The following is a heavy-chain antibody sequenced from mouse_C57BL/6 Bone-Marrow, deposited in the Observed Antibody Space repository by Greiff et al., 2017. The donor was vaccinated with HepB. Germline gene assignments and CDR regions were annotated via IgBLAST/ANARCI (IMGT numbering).Heavy chain of an antibody. Sequence: VQLKESGPGLVKPSQSLSLTCSVTGYSITSGYYWNWIRQFPGNKLEWMGYISYDGSNNYNPSLKNRISITRDTSKNQFFLKLNSVTTEDTATYYCASRPSFAYWGQGTLVTVSA. V-gene: IGHV3-6*01. J-gene: IGHJ3*01. CDR2: ISYDGSN. CDR1: GYSITSGYY. CDR3: ASRPSFAY.